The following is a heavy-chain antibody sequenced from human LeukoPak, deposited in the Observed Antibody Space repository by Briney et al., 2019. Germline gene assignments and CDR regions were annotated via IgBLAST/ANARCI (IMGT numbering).Heavy chain of an antibody. CDR3: AMNILLWFGDPAWFDP. CDR2: IRYDGSNK. V-gene: IGHV3-30*02. J-gene: IGHJ5*02. Sequence: PGGSLRLSCAASGFTFSSYGMHWVRQAPSKGLEWVAFIRYDGSNKYYADSVKGRFTISRDNSKNTLYLQMNSLRAEDTAVYYCAMNILLWFGDPAWFDPWGQGTLVTVSS. CDR1: GFTFSSYG. D-gene: IGHD3-10*01.